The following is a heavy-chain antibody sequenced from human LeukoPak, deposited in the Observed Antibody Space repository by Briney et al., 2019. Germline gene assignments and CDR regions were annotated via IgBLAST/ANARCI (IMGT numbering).Heavy chain of an antibody. J-gene: IGHJ4*02. V-gene: IGHV1-69*04. Sequence: SVKVSCKASGDTFIPYTFSWVRQAPGQGLEWIGRIIPSLDVANYAQRFQGRVTLSVDRDTATTYMEVTSLRSEDTAIYYCARDHCTPGTCLGGHWGQGTLVTVSS. CDR2: IIPSLDVA. CDR3: ARDHCTPGTCLGGH. D-gene: IGHD2-15*01. CDR1: GDTFIPYT.